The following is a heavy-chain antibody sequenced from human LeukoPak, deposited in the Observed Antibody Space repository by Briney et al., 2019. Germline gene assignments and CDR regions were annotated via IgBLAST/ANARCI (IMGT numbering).Heavy chain of an antibody. Sequence: SVKLSCKPSGGTFSSYAISWVRQAPGHGLEWMGRIIPILGIANYAQKFQGRVTITADKSTSTAYMELSSLRSEDTAVYYCARSARVVPAANYYYGMDVWGQGTTVTVSS. V-gene: IGHV1-69*04. D-gene: IGHD2-2*01. J-gene: IGHJ6*02. CDR2: IIPILGIA. CDR3: ARSARVVPAANYYYGMDV. CDR1: GGTFSSYA.